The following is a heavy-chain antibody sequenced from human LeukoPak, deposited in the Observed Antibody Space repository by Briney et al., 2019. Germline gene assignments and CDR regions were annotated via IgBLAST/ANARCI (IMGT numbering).Heavy chain of an antibody. CDR1: GYTFTSYY. J-gene: IGHJ6*02. V-gene: IGHV1-46*01. CDR2: INPSGGST. CDR3: ARADRGSYDILTGHHPPVYYYYYGMDV. Sequence: GASVKVSCKASGYTFTSYYMHWVRQAPGQGLEWMGIINPSGGSTSYAQKFQGRVTMTRDTSTSTVYMELSSLRSEDTAVYYCARADRGSYDILTGHHPPVYYYYYGMDVWGQGTTVTVSS. D-gene: IGHD3-9*01.